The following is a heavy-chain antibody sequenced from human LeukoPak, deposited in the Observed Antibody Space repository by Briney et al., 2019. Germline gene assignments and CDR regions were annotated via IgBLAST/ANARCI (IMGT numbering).Heavy chain of an antibody. D-gene: IGHD3-10*01. V-gene: IGHV3-23*01. CDR2: ISHNGGTT. Sequence: GGSLRLSCAASGFTFSSYAMSWVRQAPGKGLGWVSIISHNGGTTYYADSVKGRFTISRDNSKNTLYLQVNSLRAEDTAVYYCARDRNLRAVRGRDWFDPWGQGTLVTVSS. CDR3: ARDRNLRAVRGRDWFDP. CDR1: GFTFSSYA. J-gene: IGHJ5*02.